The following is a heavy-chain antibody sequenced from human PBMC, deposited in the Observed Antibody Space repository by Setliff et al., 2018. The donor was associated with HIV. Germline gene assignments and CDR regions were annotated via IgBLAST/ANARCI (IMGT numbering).Heavy chain of an antibody. CDR1: GGSISNFY. D-gene: IGHD3-22*01. Sequence: SETLSLTCSVSGGSISNFYWSWIRQPPGKGLEWVGHIYSTGDTNYTPSLKSRVTLSADTSKNQLSLSLTSVTAADTSVYYCARVRLTMIMMVDYFDQWGQGTLVTSPQ. CDR3: ARVRLTMIMMVDYFDQ. J-gene: IGHJ4*02. CDR2: IYSTGDT. V-gene: IGHV4-4*07.